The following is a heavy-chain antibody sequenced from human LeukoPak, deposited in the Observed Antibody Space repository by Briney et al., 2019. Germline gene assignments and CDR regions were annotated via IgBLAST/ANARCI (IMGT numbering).Heavy chain of an antibody. D-gene: IGHD3-22*01. V-gene: IGHV5-51*01. CDR1: GSSFTSYW. J-gene: IGHJ4*02. CDR2: IYPGDSDT. Sequence: GESLKISCKGSGSSFTSYWIGWVRQMPGKGLEWMGIIYPGDSDTRYSPSFQGQVTISADKSISTAYLQWSSLKASDTAMYYCARRLYYYDSSFDYWGQGTLVTVSS. CDR3: ARRLYYYDSSFDY.